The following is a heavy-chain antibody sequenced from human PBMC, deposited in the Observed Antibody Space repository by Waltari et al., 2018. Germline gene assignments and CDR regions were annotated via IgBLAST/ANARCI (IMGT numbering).Heavy chain of an antibody. CDR1: GDSTSGSNYY. J-gene: IGHJ5*02. CDR2: IYSGGSS. D-gene: IGHD6-6*01. Sequence: QLQLQESGPGLVEPAETLSLTCTVPGDSTSGSNYYWGWIRQPPGKGLEWIGSIYSGGSSYYNPSLKSRVTISVDTSKNQFSLKLNSVTAADAAVYFCARDRPGTISSFDPWGQGTLVTVSS. CDR3: ARDRPGTISSFDP. V-gene: IGHV4-39*07.